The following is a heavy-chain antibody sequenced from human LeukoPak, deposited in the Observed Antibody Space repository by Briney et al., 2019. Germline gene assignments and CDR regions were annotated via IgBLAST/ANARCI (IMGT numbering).Heavy chain of an antibody. CDR3: SRGPIQLWVHNAMDV. D-gene: IGHD1-1*01. CDR2: IRSKAYGGTT. J-gene: IGHJ6*02. Sequence: PGGSLRLSYTTFGFTFGDHAMSWVRQAPGKGLEWVGFIRSKAYGGTTEYAASVKGRFTISRDDSKSIAYLQMNSLITDDTAVYYCSRGPIQLWVHNAMDVWGQGTTVTVSS. CDR1: GFTFGDHA. V-gene: IGHV3-49*04.